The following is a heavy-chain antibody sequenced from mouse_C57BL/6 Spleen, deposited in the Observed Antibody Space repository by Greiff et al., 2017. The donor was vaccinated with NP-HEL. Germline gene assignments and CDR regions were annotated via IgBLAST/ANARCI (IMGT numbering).Heavy chain of an antibody. Sequence: QVQLQQSGAELVRPGASVKLSCKASGYTFTDYYINWVKQRPGQGLEWIARIYPGSGNTYYNEKFKGKATLTAEKSSSTAYMQLSSLTSEDSAVYFCARDDGDWFAYWGQGTLVTVSA. V-gene: IGHV1-76*01. CDR3: ARDDGDWFAY. CDR2: IYPGSGNT. CDR1: GYTFTDYY. J-gene: IGHJ3*01. D-gene: IGHD2-12*01.